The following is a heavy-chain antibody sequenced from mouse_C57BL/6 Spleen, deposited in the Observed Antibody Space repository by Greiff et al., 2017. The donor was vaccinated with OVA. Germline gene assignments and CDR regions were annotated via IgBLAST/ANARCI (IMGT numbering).Heavy chain of an antibody. CDR3: AMGYDGYPYAMDD. V-gene: IGHV1-36*01. CDR1: GFTFTDYY. J-gene: IGHJ4*01. CDR2: VYPYNGGT. Sequence: EVKLQESGPVLVKPGPSVKISCKASGFTFTDYYMHWVKQSHGKSLEWIGLVYPYNGGTSYNQKFKGKATLTVDTSSSTAYMELNSLTSEYSAVYYCAMGYDGYPYAMDDWGQGTSVTVSS. D-gene: IGHD2-3*01.